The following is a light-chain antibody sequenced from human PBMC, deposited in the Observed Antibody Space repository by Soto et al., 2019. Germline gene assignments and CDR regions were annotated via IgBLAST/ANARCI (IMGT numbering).Light chain of an antibody. J-gene: IGLJ1*01. Sequence: QSVLTQPASVSGSPGHSITVSCTGTSSDVGAYNYVSWYQQHPGKAPKLIISGVSNRPSGVSNRFSASKSGNTASLTISGLQAEDEADYYCISFTTSVTYVFGTGTKLTVL. V-gene: IGLV2-14*03. CDR3: ISFTTSVTYV. CDR1: SSDVGAYNY. CDR2: GVS.